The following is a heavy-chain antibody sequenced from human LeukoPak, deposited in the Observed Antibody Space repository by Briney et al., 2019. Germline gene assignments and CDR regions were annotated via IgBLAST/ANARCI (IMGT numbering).Heavy chain of an antibody. CDR2: ISGSGGNT. CDR3: AKDQRIQGVFDY. V-gene: IGHV3-23*01. Sequence: PGGSLRLSCAASGFTFSSYSMNWVRQAPGKGLEWVSAISGSGGNTYYADSVKGRFTISRDNSKNTLYLQMNSLRAEDTAVYYCAKDQRIQGVFDYWGQGTLVTVSS. CDR1: GFTFSSYS. J-gene: IGHJ4*02. D-gene: IGHD6-25*01.